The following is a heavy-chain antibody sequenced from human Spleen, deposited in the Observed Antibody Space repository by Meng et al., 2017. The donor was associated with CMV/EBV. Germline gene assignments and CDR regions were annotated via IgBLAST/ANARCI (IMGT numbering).Heavy chain of an antibody. V-gene: IGHV4-59*01. CDR3: ATQGEGYCSSTSCYGAFAI. Sequence: SETLSLTCTVSGGSISSYYWSWIRQPPGKGLEWIGYIYYSGSTNYNPSLKSRVTISVDTSKNQFSLKLSSVTAADTAVYYCATQGEGYCSSTSCYGAFAIWGQGTMVTVSS. CDR1: GGSISSYY. J-gene: IGHJ3*02. D-gene: IGHD2-2*01. CDR2: IYYSGST.